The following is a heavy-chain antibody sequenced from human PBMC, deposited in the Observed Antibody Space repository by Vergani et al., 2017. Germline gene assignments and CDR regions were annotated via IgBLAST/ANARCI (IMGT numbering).Heavy chain of an antibody. CDR3: ARASLDWLLRKPIVCYMDV. V-gene: IGHV3-21*05. J-gene: IGHJ6*03. D-gene: IGHD3-9*01. CDR1: GFTFSSYS. CDR2: ISSSSSYI. Sequence: EVQLVESGGGLVQPGGSLRLSCAASGFTFSSYSMNWVRQAPGKGLEWVSYISSSSSYIYYADSVKGRFTISRDNAKNSLYLQMNSLRAEDTAVYYCARASLDWLLRKPIVCYMDVWGKGTTVTVSS.